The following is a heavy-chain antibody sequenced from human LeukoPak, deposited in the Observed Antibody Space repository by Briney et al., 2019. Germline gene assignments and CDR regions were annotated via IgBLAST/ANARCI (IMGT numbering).Heavy chain of an antibody. CDR1: GFTFTSSA. V-gene: IGHV1-58*02. D-gene: IGHD3-22*01. J-gene: IGHJ4*02. CDR2: IVVGSGST. Sequence: ASVKVSCKASGFTFTSSAMQWVRQARGQRLEWIGWIVVGSGSTNYAQKFQERVTITRDMSTSTAYMELSSLRSEDTAVYYCAADLAYYYDSSGCPFDSWGQGPLVTVSS. CDR3: AADLAYYYDSSGCPFDS.